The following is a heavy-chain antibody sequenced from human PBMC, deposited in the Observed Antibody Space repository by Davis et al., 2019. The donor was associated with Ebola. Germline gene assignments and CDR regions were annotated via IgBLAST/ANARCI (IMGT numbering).Heavy chain of an antibody. V-gene: IGHV4-59*11. D-gene: IGHD3-22*01. CDR3: ARDLRYDSSGYDYYFYLDV. J-gene: IGHJ6*03. CDR1: GASMPNHY. Sequence: PSETLSLTCNVSGASMPNHYWAWIRQPPGKGLEWLGYFYSSGNIDYKPSLRSRVTISVDTSKNQFSLNLYSVTVADTAVYYCARDLRYDSSGYDYYFYLDVWGKGTTVTVSS. CDR2: FYSSGNI.